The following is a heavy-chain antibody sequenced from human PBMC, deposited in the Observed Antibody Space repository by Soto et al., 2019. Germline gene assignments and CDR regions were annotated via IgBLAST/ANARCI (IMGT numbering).Heavy chain of an antibody. CDR3: AKENFAGLYYDY. CDR2: ISYDGNNK. D-gene: IGHD2-15*01. J-gene: IGHJ4*02. Sequence: PGGSLRLSCAGSGFTFSSYGMHWVRQAPGKGLEWVAVISYDGNNKYYADSEKGRFTISRDNSQNTLYLQMNSLRAEDTAVYYCAKENFAGLYYDYWGQGTLVTVSS. CDR1: GFTFSSYG. V-gene: IGHV3-30*18.